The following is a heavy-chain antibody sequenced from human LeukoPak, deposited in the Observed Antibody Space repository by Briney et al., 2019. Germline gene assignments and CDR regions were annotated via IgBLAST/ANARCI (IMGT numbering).Heavy chain of an antibody. J-gene: IGHJ4*02. D-gene: IGHD3-10*01. CDR1: GYTVTDYY. CDR3: ARDYCGSGSFSGH. V-gene: IGHV1-2*02. CDR2: INPKSGDT. Sequence: ASVKVSCKASGYTVTDYYMHWVRQAPGQGLEWMGWINPKSGDTNYAQRFQGRVTMTRDTSISTAYMELSRLTSDDTAVYYCARDYCGSGSFSGHWGQGTLVTVSS.